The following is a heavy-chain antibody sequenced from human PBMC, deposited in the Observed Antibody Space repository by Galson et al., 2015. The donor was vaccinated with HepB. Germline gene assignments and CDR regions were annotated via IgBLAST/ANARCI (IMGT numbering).Heavy chain of an antibody. CDR1: GHTFTNYY. CDR3: ARDRTQWLVIGDAFDI. D-gene: IGHD6-19*01. V-gene: IGHV1-46*01. CDR2: INPSGGST. J-gene: IGHJ3*02. Sequence: SVKVSCKTSGHTFTNYYMHWVRQAPGQGLEWMGIINPSGGSTSHAQKFQGRVTMTRDTSTSTVYMELSSLRSEDTAVYYCARDRTQWLVIGDAFDIWGQGTMVTVSS.